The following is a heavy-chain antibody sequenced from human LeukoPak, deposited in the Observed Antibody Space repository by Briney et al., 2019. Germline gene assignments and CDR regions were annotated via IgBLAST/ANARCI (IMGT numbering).Heavy chain of an antibody. CDR2: ISGGGDAT. CDR1: GCSFVTYA. CDR3: ARLSGTFGTTSRIFDY. D-gene: IGHD1-1*01. Sequence: PGGSLRLSCAASGCSFVTYAMIWVRPTPGKGLEWVAAISGGGDATYYTDFVKGRFTISRDNSQSTVYLRLNRLRAEHTAVYYCARLSGTFGTTSRIFDYWGQGVLVTVSS. V-gene: IGHV3-23*01. J-gene: IGHJ4*02.